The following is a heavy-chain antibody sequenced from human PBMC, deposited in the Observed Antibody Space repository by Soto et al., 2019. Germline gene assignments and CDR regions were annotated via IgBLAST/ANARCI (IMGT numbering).Heavy chain of an antibody. CDR3: ARGLNAPLIMVRGVTHYMDV. V-gene: IGHV4-34*01. CDR2: INHSGST. CDR1: GGSFSGYY. Sequence: SETLSLTCAVYGGSFSGYYWSWIRQPPGKGLEWIGEINHSGSTNYNPSLKSRVTISVDTSKNQFSLKLSSVTAADTAVYYCARGLNAPLIMVRGVTHYMDVWGKGTTVTVSS. J-gene: IGHJ6*03. D-gene: IGHD3-10*01.